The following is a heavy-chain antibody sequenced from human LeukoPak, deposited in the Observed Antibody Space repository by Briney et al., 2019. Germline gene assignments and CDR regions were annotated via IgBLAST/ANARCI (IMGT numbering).Heavy chain of an antibody. CDR1: AGSISNYY. Sequence: PSETLSLTCTVSAGSISNYYWSWIRQPAGKGLEWIGRIYTSGSTNYNPSLESRVTMSVDTSKNQFSLKLTSVTAADTAVYYCARGYCSSSSCFHYSYYYFMDVWGKGTKVTVSS. J-gene: IGHJ6*04. CDR2: IYTSGST. V-gene: IGHV4-4*07. D-gene: IGHD2-2*01. CDR3: ARGYCSSSSCFHYSYYYFMDV.